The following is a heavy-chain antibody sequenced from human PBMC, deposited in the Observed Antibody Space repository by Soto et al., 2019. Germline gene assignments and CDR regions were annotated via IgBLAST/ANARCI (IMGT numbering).Heavy chain of an antibody. CDR3: ARESAALNWFDP. V-gene: IGHV3-48*02. CDR1: GFTFSSYS. Sequence: EVQLVESGGGLVQPGGSLRLSCAASGFTFSSYSMNWVRQAPGKGLEWVSYISSSSSTIYYADSVKGRFTISRDNAKNSLYLQMNSPRDEDTAVYYCARESAALNWFDPWGQGTLVTVSS. J-gene: IGHJ5*02. D-gene: IGHD2-2*01. CDR2: ISSSSSTI.